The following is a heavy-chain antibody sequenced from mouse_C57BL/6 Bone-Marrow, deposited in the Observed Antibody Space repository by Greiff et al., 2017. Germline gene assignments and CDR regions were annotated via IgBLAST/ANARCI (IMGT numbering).Heavy chain of an antibody. D-gene: IGHD1-1*01. CDR3: AGGTYYYDSSRFDY. CDR1: GFSLSTFGMG. J-gene: IGHJ2*01. Sequence: QVTLKVSGPGILQPSQTLSLTCSFSGFSLSTFGMGVGWIRQPSGKGLEWLAHIWGDDDKYYKPALKRRLTISKDTSKNQVFLKIANVDTADTATYYCAGGTYYYDSSRFDYWGQGTTLTVSS. CDR2: IWGDDDK. V-gene: IGHV8-8*01.